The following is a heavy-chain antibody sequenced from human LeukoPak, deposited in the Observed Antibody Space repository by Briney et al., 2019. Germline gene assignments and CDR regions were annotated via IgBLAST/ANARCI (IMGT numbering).Heavy chain of an antibody. CDR1: GYTFTGYY. D-gene: IGHD3-3*01. CDR3: ARTNGERITIFGVVTSYYYYMDV. Sequence: ASVKVSYKASGYTFTGYYMHWVRQAPGQGLEWMGWINPNSGGTNYAQKFQGRVTMTRDTSISTAYMELSRLRSDDTAVYYCARTNGERITIFGVVTSYYYYMDVWGKGTTVTVSS. J-gene: IGHJ6*03. V-gene: IGHV1-2*02. CDR2: INPNSGGT.